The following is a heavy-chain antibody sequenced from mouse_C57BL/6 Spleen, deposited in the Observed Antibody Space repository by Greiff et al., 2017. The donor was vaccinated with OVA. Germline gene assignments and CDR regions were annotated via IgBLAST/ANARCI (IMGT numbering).Heavy chain of an antibody. CDR1: GYTFTSYG. J-gene: IGHJ2*01. CDR3: ARKEDYSSFDY. D-gene: IGHD2-5*01. CDR2: IYPRSGNT. Sequence: QVQLKQSGAELARPGASVKLSCKASGYTFTSYGISWVKQRTGQGLEWIGEIYPRSGNTYYNEKFKGKATLTADKSSSTAYMELRSLTSEDSAVYFCARKEDYSSFDYWGQGTTLTVSS. V-gene: IGHV1-81*01.